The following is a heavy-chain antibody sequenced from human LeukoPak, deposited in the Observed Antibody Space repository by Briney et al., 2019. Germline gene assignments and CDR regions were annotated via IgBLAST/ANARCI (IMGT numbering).Heavy chain of an antibody. V-gene: IGHV4-39*01. CDR3: ARRSGITMIVVLISDAFDI. Sequence: PSETLSLTCSVSGGSISSSSYYWGWIRQPPGKGLEWIGSIYHSGSTYYNPSLKSRVTISVDTSKNQFSLKLSSVTAADTAVYYCARRSGITMIVVLISDAFDIWGQGTMVTVSP. CDR2: IYHSGST. D-gene: IGHD3-22*01. CDR1: GGSISSSSYY. J-gene: IGHJ3*02.